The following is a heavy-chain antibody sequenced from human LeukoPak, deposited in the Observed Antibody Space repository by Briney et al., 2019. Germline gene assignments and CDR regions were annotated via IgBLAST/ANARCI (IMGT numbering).Heavy chain of an antibody. D-gene: IGHD6-19*01. CDR3: ASGLSSGIDY. CDR1: GFTFSSYS. CDR2: ISSSSSYI. J-gene: IGHJ4*02. V-gene: IGHV3-21*01. Sequence: GGSLRLSCAASGFTFSSYSMNWVRQAPGKGLEWVSSISSSSSYIYYADSVKGRFTISRDNPKNSLYLQMNSLRAEDTAVYYCASGLSSGIDYWGQGTLVTVSS.